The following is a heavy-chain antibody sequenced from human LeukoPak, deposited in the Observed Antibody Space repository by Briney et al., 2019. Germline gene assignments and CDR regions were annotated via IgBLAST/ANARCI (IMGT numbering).Heavy chain of an antibody. J-gene: IGHJ6*02. V-gene: IGHV1-46*01. D-gene: IGHD1-1*01. Sequence: GASVNVSCKASGYTFTSYYMHWVRQAPGQGLEWMGIINPSGGSTSYAQKFQGRVTMTRDTSTSTVYMELSSLRSEDTAVYYCARDQLERRSNYYYGMDVWGQGTTVTVSS. CDR1: GYTFTSYY. CDR2: INPSGGST. CDR3: ARDQLERRSNYYYGMDV.